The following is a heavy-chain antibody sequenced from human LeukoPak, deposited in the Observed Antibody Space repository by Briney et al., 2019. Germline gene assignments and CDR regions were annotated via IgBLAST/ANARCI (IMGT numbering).Heavy chain of an antibody. CDR3: ARVGRNYYGSGSYSDY. V-gene: IGHV4-39*07. Sequence: NTSETLSLTCTVSGGSISSSSYYWGWIRQPPGKGLEWIGSIYYSGSTYYNPSLKSRVSISVDTSKNQFSLKLSSVTAADTAVYYCARVGRNYYGSGSYSDYWGQGTLVTVSS. CDR2: IYYSGST. D-gene: IGHD3-10*01. CDR1: GGSISSSSYY. J-gene: IGHJ4*02.